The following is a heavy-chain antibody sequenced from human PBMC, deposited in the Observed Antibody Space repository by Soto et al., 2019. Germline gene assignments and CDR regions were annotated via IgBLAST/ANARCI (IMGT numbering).Heavy chain of an antibody. Sequence: SQTLSLTCAISGDSVSSNSAAWNWIRQSPLRGLEWLGRTYYRSKWYNDYAVSVKSRITINPDTSKNQFSLQLNSVTPEDTAVYYCVRDRDTGYSSSWGNYYYGMDVWGQGTTVTVSS. CDR1: GDSVSSNSAA. CDR2: TYYRSKWYN. V-gene: IGHV6-1*01. D-gene: IGHD6-13*01. J-gene: IGHJ6*02. CDR3: VRDRDTGYSSSWGNYYYGMDV.